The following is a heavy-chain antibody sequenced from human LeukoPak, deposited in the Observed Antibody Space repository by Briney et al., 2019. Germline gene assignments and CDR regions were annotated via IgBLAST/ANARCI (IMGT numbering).Heavy chain of an antibody. D-gene: IGHD6-19*01. V-gene: IGHV3-21*01. CDR2: ISSSSSYI. J-gene: IGHJ4*02. Sequence: GGSLTLSCAVSGLNFKFYAMSWVRQAPGKGLEWVSSISSSSSYIYYADSVKGRFTISRDNAKNSLYLQMNSLRAEDTAVYYCARSSGWGDYWGQGTLVTVSS. CDR3: ARSSGWGDY. CDR1: GLNFKFYA.